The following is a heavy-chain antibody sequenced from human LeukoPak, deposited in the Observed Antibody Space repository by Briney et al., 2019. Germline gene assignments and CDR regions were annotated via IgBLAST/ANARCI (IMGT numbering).Heavy chain of an antibody. CDR2: IYYTGTP. D-gene: IGHD1-1*01. CDR3: AKTLGRGSASGWYFFSH. J-gene: IGHJ4*02. V-gene: IGHV4-59*01. CDR1: GDSISGSY. Sequence: TSETLSLTCSVSGDSISGSYWNWIRQSPGKELEWIGNIYYTGTPKYNPSLTNRVTISADTSKGQVSLNLSSVTAAVSAFYYCAKTLGRGSASGWYFFSHWGPGLLVTVSS.